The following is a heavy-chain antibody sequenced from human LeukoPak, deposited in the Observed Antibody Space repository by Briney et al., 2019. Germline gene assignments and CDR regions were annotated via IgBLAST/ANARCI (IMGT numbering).Heavy chain of an antibody. CDR1: GGSISNYY. V-gene: IGHV4-59*01. D-gene: IGHD3-10*01. Sequence: PSETLSLTCTVSGGSISNYYWNWIRQPPGKGLEWIGYIYYSGTTNYNPSLKSRVSMSVDTSKNQFSLKLRSATAVDTAVYYCARLSYGSGIDYWGQGILVTVSS. J-gene: IGHJ4*02. CDR2: IYYSGTT. CDR3: ARLSYGSGIDY.